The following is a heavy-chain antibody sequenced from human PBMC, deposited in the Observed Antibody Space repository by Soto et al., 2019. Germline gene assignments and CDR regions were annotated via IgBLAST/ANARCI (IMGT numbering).Heavy chain of an antibody. CDR1: GGSISSGGYS. Sequence: PSETLSLTCTVSGGSISSGGYSWTWLRQSPGKGLEWIGYTYQRGSAFYNPSLKSRVTISVDRSKNQFSLNLTSVTAADTAGYYCARDYYGMDVWGQGTTVTVSS. J-gene: IGHJ6*02. CDR3: ARDYYGMDV. V-gene: IGHV4-30-2*06. CDR2: TYQRGSA.